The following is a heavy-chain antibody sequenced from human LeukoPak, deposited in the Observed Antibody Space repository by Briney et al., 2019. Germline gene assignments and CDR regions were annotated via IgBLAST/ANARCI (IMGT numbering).Heavy chain of an antibody. J-gene: IGHJ4*02. CDR3: ARVGGSSSFDY. CDR2: INSDGSST. CDR1: GFTFSNYG. D-gene: IGHD6-13*01. Sequence: GGSLRLSCAASGFTFSNYGMHWVRQAPGKGLVWVSRINSDGSSTSYADSVKGRFTISRDTAKNTLYLQMNSLRAEDTAVYYCARVGGSSSFDYGGQGTLVTVSS. V-gene: IGHV3-74*01.